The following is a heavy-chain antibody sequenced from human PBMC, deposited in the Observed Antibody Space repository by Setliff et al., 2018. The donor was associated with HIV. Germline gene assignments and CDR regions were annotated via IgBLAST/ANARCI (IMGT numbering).Heavy chain of an antibody. Sequence: SETLSLTCAVYGGSVSGYYWSWIRQPPGKGLEWIGEIDHSGSTNYNPSLKSRVTISVDTSKNKFSLKLTSVTAADTAMYFCARDATSEGYMDVWGKGTTVTVSS. CDR1: GGSVSGYY. V-gene: IGHV4-34*01. J-gene: IGHJ6*03. CDR3: ARDATSEGYMDV. CDR2: IDHSGST.